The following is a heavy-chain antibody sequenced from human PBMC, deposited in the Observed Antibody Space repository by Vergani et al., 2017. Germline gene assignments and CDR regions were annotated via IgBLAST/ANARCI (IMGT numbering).Heavy chain of an antibody. D-gene: IGHD6-19*01. V-gene: IGHV3-48*01. J-gene: IGHJ6*02. CDR1: GFTFSSYS. CDR3: ANAGIAVAALAGGYYYAMDV. Sequence: EVQLVESGGGLVQPGGSLRLSCAASGFTFSSYSMNWVRQAPGTGLEWVSYISVGSSTIYYADSVKGRFTISRDNAKNSLYLQMNSLRAEDTAVYYCANAGIAVAALAGGYYYAMDVWGQGTTVTVSS. CDR2: ISVGSSTI.